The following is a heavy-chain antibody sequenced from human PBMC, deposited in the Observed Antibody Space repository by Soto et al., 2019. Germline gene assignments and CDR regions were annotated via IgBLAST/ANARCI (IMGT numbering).Heavy chain of an antibody. Sequence: QVQLIQFGAEVKKPGASLKVSCKTSGSTFTNFHIHWVRQAPGQGLEGMVMIDPSGGITRDAKRFQGRITMTRDTSTSSVYMELSSLTSEDTAVYYCERDVIGHNNYETIGYYFDHWGQGTLVTVSS. J-gene: IGHJ4*02. CDR2: IDPSGGIT. V-gene: IGHV1-46*01. CDR3: ERDVIGHNNYETIGYYFDH. CDR1: GSTFTNFH. D-gene: IGHD3-22*01.